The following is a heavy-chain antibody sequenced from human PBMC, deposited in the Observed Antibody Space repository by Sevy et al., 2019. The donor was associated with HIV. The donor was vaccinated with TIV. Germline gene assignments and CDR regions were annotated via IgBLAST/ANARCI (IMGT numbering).Heavy chain of an antibody. V-gene: IGHV3-30*04. CDR3: ARDADWSLNY. Sequence: GGSLRLSCAASGFTFSDYVMHWVRQAPGKGLEWLGRISHDTTFKYYADSLKGRFTISRDNSKNTLYLQMNSLRHEDTAVYHCARDADWSLNYWGQGTLVTVSS. J-gene: IGHJ4*02. CDR2: ISHDTTFK. D-gene: IGHD3-9*01. CDR1: GFTFSDYV.